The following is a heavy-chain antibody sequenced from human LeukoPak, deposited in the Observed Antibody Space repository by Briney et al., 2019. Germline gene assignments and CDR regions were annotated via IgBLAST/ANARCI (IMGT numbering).Heavy chain of an antibody. Sequence: ASVKVSCKASGYTFTSYGISWVRQAPGQGLEWMGWISAYNGNTNYAQKLQGRVTMTTDTSTSTAYMELRSLRSDDTAVYYCARDNIDYYGSGSYYNPGYWGQGTLVTVSS. D-gene: IGHD3-10*01. CDR3: ARDNIDYYGSGSYYNPGY. CDR1: GYTFTSYG. CDR2: ISAYNGNT. V-gene: IGHV1-18*01. J-gene: IGHJ4*02.